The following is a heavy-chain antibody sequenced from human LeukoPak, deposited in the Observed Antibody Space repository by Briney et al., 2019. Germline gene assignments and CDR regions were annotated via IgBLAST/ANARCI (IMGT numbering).Heavy chain of an antibody. D-gene: IGHD3-16*01. V-gene: IGHV3-48*01. CDR1: GFSFDVFA. CDR3: ARDGINWADY. Sequence: TGGSLRLSCAASGFSFDVFAMNWVRQTPGNGLEWASYISRTSSVILYSESVKGRFTVSRDNAKNSLYLEMNSLRVDDSALYYCARDGINWADYWGQGTLVTVSS. J-gene: IGHJ4*02. CDR2: ISRTSSVI.